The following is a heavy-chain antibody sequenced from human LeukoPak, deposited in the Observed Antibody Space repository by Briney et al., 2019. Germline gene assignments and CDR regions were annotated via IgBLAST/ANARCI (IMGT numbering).Heavy chain of an antibody. Sequence: GGTLRLSCAASGFTFSSYGMSWVRQAPGKGLEWVSAISGSGGSTYYADSVKGRFTISRDNSKNTLYLQMNSLRAEDTAVYYCARGHFPGGPSWYWGQGTLVTVSS. J-gene: IGHJ4*02. CDR3: ARGHFPGGPSWY. V-gene: IGHV3-23*01. CDR2: ISGSGGST. CDR1: GFTFSSYG. D-gene: IGHD3-16*01.